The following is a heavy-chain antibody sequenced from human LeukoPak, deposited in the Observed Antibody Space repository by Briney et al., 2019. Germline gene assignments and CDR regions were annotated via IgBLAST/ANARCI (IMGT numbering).Heavy chain of an antibody. Sequence: GGSLRLSCAVSGFTFSHYWMSWVRRAPGKGLEWVANIKHDGSQKEHVDSVKGRFTISRDNAKNSLFLQMNSLRAEDTAVYFCARDSSRGDFEYWGQGTLVTVSS. CDR2: IKHDGSQK. V-gene: IGHV3-7*01. CDR3: ARDSSRGDFEY. CDR1: GFTFSHYW. D-gene: IGHD3-10*01. J-gene: IGHJ4*02.